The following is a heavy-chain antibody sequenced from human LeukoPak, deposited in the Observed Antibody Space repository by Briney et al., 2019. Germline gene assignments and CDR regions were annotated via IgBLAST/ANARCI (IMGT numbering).Heavy chain of an antibody. J-gene: IGHJ4*02. Sequence: GRSLRLSCAASRFTFSSYALHWVRQAPGKGLEWVAVISYDGSNKYYADSVKGRFTISRDNSKNTLYLQMNSLRAEDTAVYYCARDLDIVVVPTAPECDYWGQGTLVTVSS. CDR1: RFTFSSYA. CDR2: ISYDGSNK. D-gene: IGHD2-2*03. V-gene: IGHV3-30*01. CDR3: ARDLDIVVVPTAPECDY.